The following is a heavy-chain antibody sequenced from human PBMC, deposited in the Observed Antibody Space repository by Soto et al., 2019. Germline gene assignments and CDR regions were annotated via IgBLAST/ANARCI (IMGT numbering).Heavy chain of an antibody. V-gene: IGHV3-23*01. Sequence: PGGSLRLSCAASGFTCRSYDMSWVRQAPGKGLEWVSTILVGGSTYYPDSVKGRFTISKDNSKNTLFLQMNSLIAGDTAVYYCAKATATGGGAFDICGQGTMVTVSS. D-gene: IGHD2-8*02. CDR2: ILVGGST. CDR1: GFTCRSYD. J-gene: IGHJ3*02. CDR3: AKATATGGGAFDI.